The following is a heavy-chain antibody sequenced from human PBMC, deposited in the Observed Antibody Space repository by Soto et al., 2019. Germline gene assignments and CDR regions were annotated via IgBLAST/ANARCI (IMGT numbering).Heavy chain of an antibody. V-gene: IGHV3-33*01. Sequence: QVQLVESGGGVVQPGRSLRLSCAASGFTFSSYGMHWVRQAPGKGLEWVAVIWYDGSNKYYADSVKGQFTISRDNSKNTLYLQMNSLRAEDTAVYYCAREYYDSSGATGFDYWGQGTLVTVSS. CDR2: IWYDGSNK. CDR1: GFTFSSYG. CDR3: AREYYDSSGATGFDY. J-gene: IGHJ4*02. D-gene: IGHD3-22*01.